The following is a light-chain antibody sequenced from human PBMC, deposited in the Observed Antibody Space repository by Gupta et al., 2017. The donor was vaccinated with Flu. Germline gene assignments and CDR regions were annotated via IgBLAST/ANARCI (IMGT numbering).Light chain of an antibody. J-gene: IGKJ2*01. Sequence: DIHVTQSPSYLSASVGDRVTITCRASHVISSYLNWYQQKPGKAPKLLIYAASSLQSGVPSRFSGSGSGTDFTLTIRSLQPEDFATYYCQQSYSTPQTFGQGTKLEIK. CDR1: HVISSY. CDR3: QQSYSTPQT. V-gene: IGKV1-39*01. CDR2: AAS.